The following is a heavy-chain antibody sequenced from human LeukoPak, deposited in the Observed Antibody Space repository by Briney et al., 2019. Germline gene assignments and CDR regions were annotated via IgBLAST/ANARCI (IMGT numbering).Heavy chain of an antibody. D-gene: IGHD3-16*02. V-gene: IGHV3-23*01. CDR2: ISGSGDST. CDR3: AKEVRLGELSWCYFDY. CDR1: GFTFSTYA. J-gene: IGHJ4*02. Sequence: PGGSLRLSCTASGFTFSTYAMSWVRQAPGKGLEWVSVISGSGDSTYYTDSVKGRFTISRDNSKNTLYLQMNSLRAEDTAVYYCAKEVRLGELSWCYFDYWGQGTLVTVSS.